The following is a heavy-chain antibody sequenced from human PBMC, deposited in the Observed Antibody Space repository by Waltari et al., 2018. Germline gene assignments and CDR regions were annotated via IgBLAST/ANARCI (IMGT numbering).Heavy chain of an antibody. Sequence: EVHLVESGGDLVKPGGSLRLSCAASGFTFTNAWMNWVRQAPGKGLEWVGLIRTKGEGGTTDFAAPVRGRFTISRDESRNTLFLEMNGLKTEDTAVYYCSTSGTLGATNYWGQGTLVTVSS. J-gene: IGHJ4*02. V-gene: IGHV3-15*07. D-gene: IGHD1-26*01. CDR1: GFTFTNAW. CDR2: IRTKGEGGTT. CDR3: STSGTLGATNY.